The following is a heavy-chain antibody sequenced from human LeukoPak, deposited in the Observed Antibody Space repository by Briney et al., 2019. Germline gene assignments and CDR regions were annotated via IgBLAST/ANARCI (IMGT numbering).Heavy chain of an antibody. V-gene: IGHV3-23*01. Sequence: PGGSLRLSCAASGFTFSSYWMHWVRQAPGKGLEWVSAISGSGGSTYYADSVKGRFTISRDNSKNTLYLQMNSLRADDTAVYYCAKAPTLSYLDYWGQGTLVTVSS. CDR3: AKAPTLSYLDY. J-gene: IGHJ4*02. CDR2: ISGSGGST. CDR1: GFTFSSYW. D-gene: IGHD3-16*01.